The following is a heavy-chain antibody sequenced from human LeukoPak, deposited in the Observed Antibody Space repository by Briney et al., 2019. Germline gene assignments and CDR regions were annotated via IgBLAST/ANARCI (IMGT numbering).Heavy chain of an antibody. CDR1: GYTFTGYY. J-gene: IGHJ4*02. V-gene: IGHV1-2*02. D-gene: IGHD1-26*01. Sequence: ASVKVSCKASGYTFTGYYMHWVRQAPGQGLEWMGWINPNSGGTNYAQKFQGRVTMTRDTSISTAYMELSSLRSEDTAVYYCAREAYSGSYYAFDYWGQGTLVTVSS. CDR3: AREAYSGSYYAFDY. CDR2: INPNSGGT.